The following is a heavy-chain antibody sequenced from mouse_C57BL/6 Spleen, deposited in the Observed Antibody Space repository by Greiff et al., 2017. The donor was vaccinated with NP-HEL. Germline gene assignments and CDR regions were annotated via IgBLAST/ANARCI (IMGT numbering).Heavy chain of an antibody. D-gene: IGHD2-3*01. CDR3: ASLYDGPYAMDY. CDR1: GFTFSSYA. Sequence: EVMLVESGGGLVKPGGSLKLSCAASGFTFSSYAMSWVRQTPEKRLEWVATISDGGSYTYYPDNVKGRFTISRDNAKNNLYLQMSHLKSEDTAMYYCASLYDGPYAMDYWGQGTSVTVSS. J-gene: IGHJ4*01. CDR2: ISDGGSYT. V-gene: IGHV5-4*03.